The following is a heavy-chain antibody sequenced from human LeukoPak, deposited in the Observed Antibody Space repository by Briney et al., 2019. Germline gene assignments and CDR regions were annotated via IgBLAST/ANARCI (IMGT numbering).Heavy chain of an antibody. CDR1: GGSFSGYC. CDR2: INHSGST. D-gene: IGHD3-10*01. J-gene: IGHJ6*04. CDR3: ARVGRWFGELVGYYYYYGMDV. V-gene: IGHV4-34*01. Sequence: SETLSLTCAVYGGSFSGYCWSWIRQPPGKGLEWMGEINHSGSTNYNPSLKSRVTISVDTSKNQFSLKLSSVTAADTAVYYCARVGRWFGELVGYYYYYGMDVWGKGTTVTVSS.